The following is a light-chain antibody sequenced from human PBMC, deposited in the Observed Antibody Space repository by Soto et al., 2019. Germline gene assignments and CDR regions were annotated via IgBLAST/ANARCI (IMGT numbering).Light chain of an antibody. CDR1: SSTVGGFNV. J-gene: IGLJ1*01. V-gene: IGLV2-23*01. CDR2: EGI. CDR3: CSYVGATTYV. Sequence: QSVLTQPASVSGSPGQSITISCTGTSSTVGGFNVVSWYQQHPGKAPKVIIYEGIKRPSGVSNRLSGSNSGSTASLTISGLQAEDEADYYCCSYVGATTYVFGTGTKLTVL.